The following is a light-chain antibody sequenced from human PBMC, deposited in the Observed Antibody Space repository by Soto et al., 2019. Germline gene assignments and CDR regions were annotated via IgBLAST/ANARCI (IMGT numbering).Light chain of an antibody. J-gene: IGKJ1*01. CDR2: GAS. CDR3: QQYGTSPPWT. V-gene: IGKV3-15*01. Sequence: EIVMTQSPATLSVSPGERATLSCRASQSVSSNLAWYQQKPGQAPRLLIYGASTRATGLPARFSGSGSGTEFTLTISSLQSEDFAVYFCQQYGTSPPWTFGQGTKVDMK. CDR1: QSVSSN.